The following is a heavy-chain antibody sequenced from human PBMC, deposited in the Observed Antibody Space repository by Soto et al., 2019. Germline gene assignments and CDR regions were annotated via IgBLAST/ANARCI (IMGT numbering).Heavy chain of an antibody. CDR1: GGSFSGYY. CDR2: ITHNGST. Sequence: SETLSLTCAVYGGSFSGYYWSWIRQPPGKGLEWIGEITHNGSTNYNPSLKSRVTISIDTSKNQFSLKLSSVTAADTAVYYCARPHDYGDYDFGFWGQGTLVTVSS. J-gene: IGHJ4*02. V-gene: IGHV4-34*01. D-gene: IGHD4-17*01. CDR3: ARPHDYGDYDFGF.